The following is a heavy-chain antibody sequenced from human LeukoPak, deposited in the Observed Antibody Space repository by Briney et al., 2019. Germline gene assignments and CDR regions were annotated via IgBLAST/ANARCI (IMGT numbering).Heavy chain of an antibody. J-gene: IGHJ4*02. CDR1: GFTFSSHG. CDR3: AKEFWTGYQYFDY. D-gene: IGHD3/OR15-3a*01. V-gene: IGHV3-30*18. Sequence: PGGSLRLSCAASGFTFSSHGMHWVRQAPGKGLEWVAVISYDGDDQYYADSVKGRFTIPRDNSVNTLYLQMNSLRGEDTAVYYCAKEFWTGYQYFDYWGQGTLVTVSS. CDR2: ISYDGDDQ.